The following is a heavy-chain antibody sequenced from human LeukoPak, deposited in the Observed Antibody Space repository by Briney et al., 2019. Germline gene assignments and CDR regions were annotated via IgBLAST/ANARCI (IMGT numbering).Heavy chain of an antibody. CDR3: AKDSRVTMVRGVPFDY. V-gene: IGHV3-7*03. Sequence: GGSLRLSCAASGFTFSSYWMSWVRQAPGKGLEWVANIKQDGSEKYYVDSVKGRFTISRDNAKNTLYLQMNSLRAEDTAVYYCAKDSRVTMVRGVPFDYWGQGTLVTVSS. D-gene: IGHD3-10*01. CDR2: IKQDGSEK. CDR1: GFTFSSYW. J-gene: IGHJ4*02.